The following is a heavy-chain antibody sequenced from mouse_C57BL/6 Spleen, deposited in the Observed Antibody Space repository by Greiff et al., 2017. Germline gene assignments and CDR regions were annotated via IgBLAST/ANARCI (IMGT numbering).Heavy chain of an antibody. CDR3: APYYYGSSYYFDY. CDR2: INPSTGGT. Sequence: VQLKESGPELVKPGASVKISCKASGYSFTGYYMNWVKQSPEKSLEWIGEINPSTGGTTYNQKFKAKATLTVDKSSSTAYMQLKSLTSEDSAVYYCAPYYYGSSYYFDYWGQGTTLTVSS. J-gene: IGHJ2*01. D-gene: IGHD1-1*01. V-gene: IGHV1-42*01. CDR1: GYSFTGYY.